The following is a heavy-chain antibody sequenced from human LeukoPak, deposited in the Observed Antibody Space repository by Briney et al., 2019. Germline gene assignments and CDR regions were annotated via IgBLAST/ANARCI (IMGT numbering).Heavy chain of an antibody. CDR3: ARDRKYCSSTSCYADFDY. D-gene: IGHD2-2*01. J-gene: IGHJ4*02. CDR2: IKQDGSEK. V-gene: IGHV3-7*01. Sequence: PGGSLRLSCAASGLTFGSYWMSWVRKAPGKGLEWVANIKQDGSEKYYVDSVKGRFTISRDNAKNSLYLQMNSLRAEDTAVYYCARDRKYCSSTSCYADFDYWGQGTLVTVSS. CDR1: GLTFGSYW.